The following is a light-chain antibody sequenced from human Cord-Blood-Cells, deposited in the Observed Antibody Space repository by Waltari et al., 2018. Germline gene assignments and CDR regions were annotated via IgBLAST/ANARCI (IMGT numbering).Light chain of an antibody. CDR3: SSYTSSSTLV. Sequence: QSALTQPASVSGSPGQSITIPCTGTSSHVGGYNCVYWYQQHPGKAPKLMIYEVSNRPSGVSNRFSGSKSGNTASLTISGLQAEDEADYYCSSYTSSSTLVFGGGTKLTVL. CDR2: EVS. J-gene: IGLJ2*01. CDR1: SSHVGGYNC. V-gene: IGLV2-14*01.